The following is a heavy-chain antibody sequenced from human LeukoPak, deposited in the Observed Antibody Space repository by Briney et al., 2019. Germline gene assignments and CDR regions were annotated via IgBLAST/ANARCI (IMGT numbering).Heavy chain of an antibody. D-gene: IGHD3-22*01. V-gene: IGHV1-8*01. Sequence: ASVKVSCKASGYSFTSYDINWVRQATGQGLEWMGWLNPNSGNTGYAQKFQDRVTITRNTSINTAYMELSSLRSEDTAVYYCARDLGQYYDTSDNWFDPWGQGTLVTVSS. CDR2: LNPNSGNT. J-gene: IGHJ5*02. CDR3: ARDLGQYYDTSDNWFDP. CDR1: GYSFTSYD.